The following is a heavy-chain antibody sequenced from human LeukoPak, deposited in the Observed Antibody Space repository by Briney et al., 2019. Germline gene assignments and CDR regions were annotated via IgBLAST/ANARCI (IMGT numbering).Heavy chain of an antibody. CDR1: GGSTSSYY. D-gene: IGHD1-26*01. Sequence: SETLSLTCTVSGGSTSSYYWSWIRQPPGKGLEWIGYIYYSGSTNYNPSLKSRVTISVDTSKNQFSLKLSSVTAADTAVYYCARHVTESGSYYVKDAFDIWGQGAMVTVSS. CDR2: IYYSGST. J-gene: IGHJ3*02. CDR3: ARHVTESGSYYVKDAFDI. V-gene: IGHV4-59*08.